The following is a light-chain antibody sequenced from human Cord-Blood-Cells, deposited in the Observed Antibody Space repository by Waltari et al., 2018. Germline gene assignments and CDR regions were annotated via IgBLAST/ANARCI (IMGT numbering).Light chain of an antibody. V-gene: IGLV2-14*01. Sequence: QSALTQPASVSGSPGQSITLSCPGTSSDVGGYNYVSWYQQHPGKAPKLMIYDVSNRPSGVSNRFSGSKSGNTASLTISGLQAEDEADYYCSSYTSSRTRVFGTGTKVTVL. CDR3: SSYTSSRTRV. CDR1: SSDVGGYNY. CDR2: DVS. J-gene: IGLJ1*01.